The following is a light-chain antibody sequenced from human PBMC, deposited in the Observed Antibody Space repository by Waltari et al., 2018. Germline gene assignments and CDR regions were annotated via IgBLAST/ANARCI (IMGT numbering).Light chain of an antibody. CDR2: AAS. CDR3: QQVNNFPFT. CDR1: QDISRS. V-gene: IGKV1-9*01. Sequence: EIQLTQSPSFLSASVGGRVTLTCRASQDISRSLAWYQQKPGQAPKLLIYAASTLQSGVPSRFSGSGSGTEFTLTISSLQPEDFGTYYCQQVNNFPFTFGPGTILDVK. J-gene: IGKJ3*01.